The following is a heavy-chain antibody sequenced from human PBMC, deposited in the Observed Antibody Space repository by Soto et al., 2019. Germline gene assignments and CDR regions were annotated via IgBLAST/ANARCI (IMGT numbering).Heavy chain of an antibody. CDR2: IYHSGST. CDR3: ARGRIAAAAWFDP. CDR1: GGSISSSNW. Sequence: SETLSLTCAVSGGSISSSNWWSWVRQPPGKGLEWIGEIYHSGSTNYNPSLKSRVTISVDKSKNQFSLKLSSATAADTAVYYCARGRIAAAAWFDPWGQGTLVTVS. V-gene: IGHV4-4*02. D-gene: IGHD6-13*01. J-gene: IGHJ5*02.